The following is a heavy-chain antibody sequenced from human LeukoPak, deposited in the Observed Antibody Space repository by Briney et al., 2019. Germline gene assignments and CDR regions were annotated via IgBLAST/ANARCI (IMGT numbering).Heavy chain of an antibody. D-gene: IGHD6-19*01. CDR3: ARHDIGYSSGIDY. CDR2: IYYSGST. Sequence: SETLSHTCTVSGGSISSSSYYWGWIRQPPGKGLEWIGSIYYSGSTYYNPSLKSRVTISVDTSKNQFSLKLSSVTAADTAVYYCARHDIGYSSGIDYWGQGTLVTVSS. J-gene: IGHJ4*02. CDR1: GGSISSSSYY. V-gene: IGHV4-39*01.